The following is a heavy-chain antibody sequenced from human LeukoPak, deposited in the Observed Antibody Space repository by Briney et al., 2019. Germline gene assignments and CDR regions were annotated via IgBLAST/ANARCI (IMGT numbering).Heavy chain of an antibody. V-gene: IGHV1-8*02. D-gene: IGHD6-13*01. CDR3: ARAGSSWPLYYYYGMDV. J-gene: IGHJ6*02. Sequence: ASVKVSCKASGYTFTGYYMHWVRQAPGQGLEWMGWMNPNSGNTGYAQKFQGRVTMTRNTSISTAYMELSSLRSEDTAVYYCARAGSSWPLYYYYGMDVWGQGTTVTVSS. CDR1: GYTFTGYY. CDR2: MNPNSGNT.